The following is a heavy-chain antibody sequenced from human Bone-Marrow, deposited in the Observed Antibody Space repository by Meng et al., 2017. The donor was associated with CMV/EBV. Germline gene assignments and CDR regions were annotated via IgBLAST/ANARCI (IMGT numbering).Heavy chain of an antibody. CDR2: RRNKAHGYTT. CDR3: VRTPRCGDVRCNVDYFDC. Sequence: GESLKISCAASGFTFSDHYMDWVRQAPGKGLEWVGRRRNKAHGYTTEYAASVTGRLTIPRDDPKDSLYLHMNSRETQDTAMYYCVRTPRCGDVRCNVDYFDCWGQGTLVTVSS. J-gene: IGHJ4*02. V-gene: IGHV3-72*01. CDR1: GFTFSDHY. D-gene: IGHD2-21*01.